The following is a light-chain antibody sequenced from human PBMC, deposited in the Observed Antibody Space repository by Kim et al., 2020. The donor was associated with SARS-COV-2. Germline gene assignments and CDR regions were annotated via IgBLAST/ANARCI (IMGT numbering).Light chain of an antibody. CDR1: QGISNY. Sequence: ASVGDRVTITCRASQGISNYLAWYQQKPGKVPKLLIYAASTLQSGVPSRFSGSGSGTDFTLTISSLQPEDVATYYCQKYNSVPFTFGQGTRLEIK. J-gene: IGKJ5*01. CDR3: QKYNSVPFT. CDR2: AAS. V-gene: IGKV1-27*01.